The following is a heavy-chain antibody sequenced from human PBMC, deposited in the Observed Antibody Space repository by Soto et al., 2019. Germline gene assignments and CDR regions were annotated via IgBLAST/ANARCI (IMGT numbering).Heavy chain of an antibody. CDR1: GYTFTGYY. V-gene: IGHV1-2*02. Sequence: ASVKVSCKASGYTFTGYYMHWVRQAPGQGLEWMGWINPNSGGTNYAQKFQGRVTMTRDTSISTAYMELSRLRSDDTAVYYCARDRAYGWNACVNYWGQGTLVTVSS. D-gene: IGHD1-1*01. CDR2: INPNSGGT. CDR3: ARDRAYGWNACVNY. J-gene: IGHJ4*02.